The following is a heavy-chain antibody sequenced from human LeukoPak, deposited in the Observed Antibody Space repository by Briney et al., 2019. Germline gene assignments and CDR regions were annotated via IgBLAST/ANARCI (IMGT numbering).Heavy chain of an antibody. CDR2: IYYSGST. CDR3: ARGDYYYMDV. Sequence: PSETLSLTCTVSGDSIRSYYWSWIRQPPGEGLEWIGYIYYSGSTNYNPSLKSRVTISIDTSKNQFSLKLSSVTAADTAVYYCARGDYYYMDVWGKGTTVTVPS. J-gene: IGHJ6*03. V-gene: IGHV4-59*01. CDR1: GDSIRSYY.